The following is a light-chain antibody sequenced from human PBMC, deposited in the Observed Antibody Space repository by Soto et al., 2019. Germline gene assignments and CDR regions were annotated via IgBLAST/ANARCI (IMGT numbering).Light chain of an antibody. CDR1: QSISSY. CDR3: QQSYNTPWT. CDR2: RAS. J-gene: IGKJ1*01. V-gene: IGKV1-39*01. Sequence: DIQMTQSPSSLSASVGDRVTITCRASQSISSYLNWYQQIPGKAPKLLIYRASSLESGVLSMLSGSGSGTDFTLTISSLQPEDFATYYCQQSYNTPWTFGQGTKVEIK.